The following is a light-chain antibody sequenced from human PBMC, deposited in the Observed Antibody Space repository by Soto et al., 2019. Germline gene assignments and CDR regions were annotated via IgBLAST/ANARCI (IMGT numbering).Light chain of an antibody. CDR1: SRDVGSYNL. CDR2: EGS. V-gene: IGLV2-23*01. J-gene: IGLJ3*02. Sequence: QSVLTQPASVSGSPGQSITISCTGTSRDVGSYNLVSWYQKHPGKAPQLIIYEGSKRPSGGSDRFSGSKSGNTASLTISGLQAEDESDYYCCSYAGSNTWVFGGGTKVTVL. CDR3: CSYAGSNTWV.